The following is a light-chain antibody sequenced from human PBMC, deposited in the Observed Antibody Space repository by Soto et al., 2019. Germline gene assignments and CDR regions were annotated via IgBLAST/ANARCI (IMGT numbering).Light chain of an antibody. V-gene: IGKV1-5*03. CDR2: KAS. Sequence: DIQMTQSPSTLSASVGDRVTITCRASQSISSWLAWYQQKPGKAPNLLIYKASSLEGGVPSRFSGSGSGTEFTLTISSLQPDDFATYYCQQYNTNPWTFGQGTKLEIK. CDR1: QSISSW. J-gene: IGKJ1*01. CDR3: QQYNTNPWT.